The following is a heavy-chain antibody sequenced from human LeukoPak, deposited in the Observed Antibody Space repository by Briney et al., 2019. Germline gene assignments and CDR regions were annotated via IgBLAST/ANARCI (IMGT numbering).Heavy chain of an antibody. CDR3: AMKAVPRPRLHVDF. Sequence: GGSLRLSCAASGFTVSGNCMTWVGQAPGKGLEWVSVIYNDGTTYYADSVKGRFTISRDNSKNTLYLQMNSLRADDTAVYYCAMKAVPRPRLHVDFWGQGTVVSVSS. CDR2: IYNDGTT. CDR1: GFTVSGNC. D-gene: IGHD5-24*01. V-gene: IGHV3-66*01. J-gene: IGHJ3*01.